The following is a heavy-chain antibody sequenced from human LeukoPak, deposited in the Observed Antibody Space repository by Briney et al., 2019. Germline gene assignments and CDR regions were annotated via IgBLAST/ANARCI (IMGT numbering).Heavy chain of an antibody. CDR2: IKQDGSEK. J-gene: IGHJ4*02. D-gene: IGHD3-3*01. CDR1: GFTFSSYW. CDR3: ARVPNRRITVFGVVIKAPPGDY. V-gene: IGHV3-7*01. Sequence: GGSLRLSCAASGFTFSSYWMSWVRQAPGKGLEWVANIKQDGSEKYYVDSVKGRFTISRDNAKNSLYLQMNSLRAEDTAVYYCARVPNRRITVFGVVIKAPPGDYWGQGTLVTVSS.